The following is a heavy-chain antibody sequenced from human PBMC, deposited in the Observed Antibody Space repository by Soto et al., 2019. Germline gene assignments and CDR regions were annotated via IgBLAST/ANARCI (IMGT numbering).Heavy chain of an antibody. J-gene: IGHJ6*02. Sequence: ASVKVSCKASGYTFTSYYMHWVRQAPGQGLEWMGIINPSGGSTNYAQNLQGRLTLTTDTSTTTAYMELRSLRSNDTAIYYCAMVDVYVTPSPQDVWGQGTTVTVSS. CDR3: AMVDVYVTPSPQDV. CDR1: GYTFTSYY. V-gene: IGHV1-46*01. D-gene: IGHD3-16*01. CDR2: INPSGGST.